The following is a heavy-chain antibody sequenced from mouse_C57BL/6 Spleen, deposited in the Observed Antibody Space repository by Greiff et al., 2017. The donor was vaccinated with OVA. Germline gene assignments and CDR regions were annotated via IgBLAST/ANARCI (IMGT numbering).Heavy chain of an antibody. CDR1: GYAFTSYW. D-gene: IGHD1-1*01. CDR2: IYPGDGDT. V-gene: IGHV1-80*01. Sequence: VQLQQSGAELVKPGASVKISCKASGYAFTSYWMDWVKQRPGKGLEWIGQIYPGDGDTNYNEKFKGKATLTADKSSSTAYMQLSSLTSEDSAVYFCAACGGYYGGVYFDYWGQGTTLTVSS. CDR3: AACGGYYGGVYFDY. J-gene: IGHJ2*01.